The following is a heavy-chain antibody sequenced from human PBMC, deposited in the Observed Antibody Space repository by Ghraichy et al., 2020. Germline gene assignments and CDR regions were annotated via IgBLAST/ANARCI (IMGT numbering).Heavy chain of an antibody. D-gene: IGHD2-15*01. Sequence: GGSLRLSCAASGFSLSGYSMNWVRQAPGKGLEWVSSISPSSTTIYYADSVKGRFTISRDNAKNSLYPQMNSLADEDTAVYFWAGRDCSDGVCPFHRWGQGTLVTVSS. CDR3: AGRDCSDGVCPFHR. CDR2: ISPSSTTI. J-gene: IGHJ5*02. V-gene: IGHV3-21*01. CDR1: GFSLSGYS.